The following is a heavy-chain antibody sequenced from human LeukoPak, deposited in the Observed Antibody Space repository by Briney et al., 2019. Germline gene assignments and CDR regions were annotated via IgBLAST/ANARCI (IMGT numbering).Heavy chain of an antibody. D-gene: IGHD5-18*01. Sequence: GGSLRLSRAASGFTFINSAMTWVRQAPGKGLEWVSAISASGDSTYYADSVKGRFTISRDNSKNTLYLQMNSLRAEDTAVYYCAKSNGYTYGSFDYWGQGTLVTVSS. V-gene: IGHV3-23*01. CDR2: ISASGDST. J-gene: IGHJ4*02. CDR1: GFTFINSA. CDR3: AKSNGYTYGSFDY.